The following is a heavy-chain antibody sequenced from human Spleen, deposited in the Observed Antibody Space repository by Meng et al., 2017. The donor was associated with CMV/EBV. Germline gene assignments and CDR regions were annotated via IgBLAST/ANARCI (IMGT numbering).Heavy chain of an antibody. CDR2: INHSGST. D-gene: IGHD6-6*01. J-gene: IGHJ6*02. Sequence: SQTLSLTCAVYGGSFSGYYWSWIRQPPGKGLEWIGEINHSGSTNYNPSLKSRVTISVDTSKNQFSLKLSSVTAADTAVYYCAREGNSSGKYYYYYYGLDVWGHGTPVTVSS. CDR1: GGSFSGYY. CDR3: AREGNSSGKYYYYYYGLDV. V-gene: IGHV4-34*01.